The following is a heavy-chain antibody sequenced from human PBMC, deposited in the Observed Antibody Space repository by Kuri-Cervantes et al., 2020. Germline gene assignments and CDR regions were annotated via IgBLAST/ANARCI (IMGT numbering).Heavy chain of an antibody. J-gene: IGHJ4*02. D-gene: IGHD2-2*01. V-gene: IGHV1-8*02. Sequence: ASVKVSCKASGHTFTTYDVNWVRQATGQGLELMGWMNPNSGDTGCAQKFQGRVTMTRNTSISTAYMELRSLRSDDTAVYYCARNIVVVPAAEFDYWGQGTLVTVSS. CDR1: GHTFTTYD. CDR2: MNPNSGDT. CDR3: ARNIVVVPAAEFDY.